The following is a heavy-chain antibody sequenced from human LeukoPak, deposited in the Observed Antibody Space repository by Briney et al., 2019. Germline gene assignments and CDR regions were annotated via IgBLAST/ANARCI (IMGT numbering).Heavy chain of an antibody. D-gene: IGHD3-10*01. CDR2: ISGSSTYI. J-gene: IGHJ4*02. CDR3: ARGEYGSGSYHIDY. CDR1: GFTFSRYS. V-gene: IGHV3-21*01. Sequence: GGSLRLSCAASGFTFSRYSMTWVRQAPGKGLEWVSFISGSSTYIYYADSVKGRLTISRDNAKNSLYLQTDSLRAEDTAVYYCARGEYGSGSYHIDYWGQGTLVTVSS.